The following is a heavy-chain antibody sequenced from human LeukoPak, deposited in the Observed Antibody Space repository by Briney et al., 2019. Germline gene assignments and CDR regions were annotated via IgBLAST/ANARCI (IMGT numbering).Heavy chain of an antibody. J-gene: IGHJ2*01. D-gene: IGHD6-19*01. CDR2: LYYSGST. V-gene: IGHV4-39*01. Sequence: SETLSLTCTVSGGSISSSGYYWGWIRQPPGKGLEWIGSLYYSGSTYYNPSHKSRVTISVDTSKNQFSLNLSSVTAADTALYYCARRAVAGGYWYFDLWGRGALVTVSS. CDR1: GGSISSSGYY. CDR3: ARRAVAGGYWYFDL.